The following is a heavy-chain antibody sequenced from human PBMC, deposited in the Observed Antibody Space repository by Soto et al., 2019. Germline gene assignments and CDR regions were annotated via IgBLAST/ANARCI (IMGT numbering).Heavy chain of an antibody. CDR1: GGSFSGYY. CDR2: INHSGST. Sequence: SETLSLTCAVYGGSFSGYYWSWIRQPTGKGLEWLGEINHSGSTNYNPSLKSRVTISVDTSKNQFSLKLSSVTAADTAVYYCARGWPLYCSGGSCYVGSHYYYYGMDVWGQGTTVTVSS. CDR3: ARGWPLYCSGGSCYVGSHYYYYGMDV. D-gene: IGHD2-15*01. V-gene: IGHV4-34*01. J-gene: IGHJ6*02.